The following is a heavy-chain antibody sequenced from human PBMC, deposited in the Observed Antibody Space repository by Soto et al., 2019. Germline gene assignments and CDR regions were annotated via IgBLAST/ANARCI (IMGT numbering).Heavy chain of an antibody. V-gene: IGHV1-69*13. CDR1: GYTFTSSG. Sequence: SVKVSCKASGYTFTSSGISWVRQAPGQGLEWMGGIIPIFGTANYAQKFQGRVTITADESTSTAYMELSSLRSEDTAVYYCATYYYDSSGYYHFDYWGQGTLVTVPS. CDR3: ATYYYDSSGYYHFDY. J-gene: IGHJ4*02. D-gene: IGHD3-22*01. CDR2: IIPIFGTA.